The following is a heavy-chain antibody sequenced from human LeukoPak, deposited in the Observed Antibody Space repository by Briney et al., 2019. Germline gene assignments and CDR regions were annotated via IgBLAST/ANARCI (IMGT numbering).Heavy chain of an antibody. D-gene: IGHD3-16*01. CDR3: ASTFRPSNHFVY. J-gene: IGHJ4*02. V-gene: IGHV1-69*01. CDR1: GGTLISYA. CDR2: IIPIFGTA. Sequence: GASVKVSCKASGGTLISYAISWVRQAPGQGLEWMGGIIPIFGTANYAQNFQGRVTITADESTSTAYMELSSLRSEDTAVYYCASTFRPSNHFVYWGQGTLVTVSS.